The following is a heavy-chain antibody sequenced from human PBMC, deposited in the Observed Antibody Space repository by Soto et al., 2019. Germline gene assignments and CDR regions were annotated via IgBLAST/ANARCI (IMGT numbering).Heavy chain of an antibody. Sequence: QVQLVQSGAEVKKPGASVKVSCKASGYTFTSYGISWVRQAPGQGLEWMGWISAYNGNTNYAQKLQGRVTMTTDTSTSTAYMELRSLRSGDTAVYYCASSINYDFWSGYYECGYWGQGTLVTVSS. CDR3: ASSINYDFWSGYYECGY. D-gene: IGHD3-3*01. V-gene: IGHV1-18*01. CDR1: GYTFTSYG. CDR2: ISAYNGNT. J-gene: IGHJ4*02.